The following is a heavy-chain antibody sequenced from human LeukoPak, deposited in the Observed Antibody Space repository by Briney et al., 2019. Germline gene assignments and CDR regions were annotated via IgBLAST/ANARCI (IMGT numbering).Heavy chain of an antibody. CDR2: ISSSGSTI. J-gene: IGHJ4*02. V-gene: IGHV3-48*03. CDR1: GFTFSSYE. CDR3: AKGGLYYDILTGLYFDY. D-gene: IGHD3-9*01. Sequence: LSGGSLRLSCAASGFTFSSYEMNWVRQAPGKGLEWVSYISSSGSTIYYADSVKGRFTISRDNAKNSLYLQMNSLRAEDTAVYYCAKGGLYYDILTGLYFDYWGQGTLVTVSS.